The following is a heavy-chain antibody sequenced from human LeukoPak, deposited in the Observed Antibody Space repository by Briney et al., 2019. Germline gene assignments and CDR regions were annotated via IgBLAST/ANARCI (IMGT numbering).Heavy chain of an antibody. J-gene: IGHJ2*01. CDR2: ISAYNGNT. CDR3: ARLGYCSSTSCYDWYFDL. CDR1: GYTFTSYG. D-gene: IGHD2-2*01. V-gene: IGHV1-18*01. Sequence: ASVKVSCTASGYTFTSYGISWVRQAPGQGLEWMGWISAYNGNTNYAQKLQGRVTMTTDTSTSTAYMELRSLRSDDTAVYYCARLGYCSSTSCYDWYFDLWGRGTLVTVSS.